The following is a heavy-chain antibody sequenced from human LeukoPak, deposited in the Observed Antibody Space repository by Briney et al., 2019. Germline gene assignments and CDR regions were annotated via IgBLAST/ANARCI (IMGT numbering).Heavy chain of an antibody. CDR1: GFTFSNAW. J-gene: IGHJ4*02. CDR3: TTAFLEWLFRNDY. Sequence: GGSLRLSCAASGFTFSNAWMGWVRQAPGKGLEWVGRIKSKTDGGTTDYAAPVKGRFTISRDDSKNTLYLQMNSLKTEDTAVYYCTTAFLEWLFRNDYWGQGTLVTVSS. CDR2: IKSKTDGGTT. D-gene: IGHD3-3*02. V-gene: IGHV3-15*01.